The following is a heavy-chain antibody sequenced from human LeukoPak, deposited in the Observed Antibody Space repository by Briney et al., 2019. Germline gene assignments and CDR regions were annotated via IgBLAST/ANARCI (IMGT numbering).Heavy chain of an antibody. J-gene: IGHJ4*02. Sequence: GRSLRLSCAACGFIFSSYGMHWVRQAPGQGLEWVALKSYDGSNKYNADPVKGRFTISRDNSKNTLYLQMNSLRAEDTAVYYCAKVSTVGTIRGGIDYWGQGTLVTVSS. CDR1: GFIFSSYG. CDR2: KSYDGSNK. V-gene: IGHV3-30*18. D-gene: IGHD5-12*01. CDR3: AKVSTVGTIRGGIDY.